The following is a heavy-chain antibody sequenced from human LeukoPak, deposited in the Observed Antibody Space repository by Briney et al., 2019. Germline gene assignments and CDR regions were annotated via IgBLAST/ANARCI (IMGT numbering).Heavy chain of an antibody. V-gene: IGHV1-8*01. Sequence: ASVKVSCKASGYTFTSYDINWVRQATGQGLEWMGWMNPNSGNTGYAQKFQGGVTMTRNTSISTAYMELSSLRSEDTAVYYCARLPRRYCGGDCYQDAFDIWGQGTMVTVSS. CDR2: MNPNSGNT. CDR3: ARLPRRYCGGDCYQDAFDI. J-gene: IGHJ3*02. CDR1: GYTFTSYD. D-gene: IGHD2-21*02.